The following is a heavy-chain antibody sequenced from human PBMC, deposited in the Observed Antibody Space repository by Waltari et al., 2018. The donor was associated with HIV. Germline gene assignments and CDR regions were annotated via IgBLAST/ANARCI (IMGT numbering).Heavy chain of an antibody. Sequence: EVKLVESGGRLVQPRGSLRLSCVASGFTFSSYWMHWVRQAPGKRLVWTSRIRSDGKSTGYADAVKGRFTISRDNAKNTLFMQMNSLRVEDTAVYFCARSLYYDFWSAYPPDYWGQVTRVTVSS. CDR3: ARSLYYDFWSAYPPDY. J-gene: IGHJ4*02. CDR1: GFTFSSYW. CDR2: IRSDGKST. V-gene: IGHV3-74*01. D-gene: IGHD3-3*01.